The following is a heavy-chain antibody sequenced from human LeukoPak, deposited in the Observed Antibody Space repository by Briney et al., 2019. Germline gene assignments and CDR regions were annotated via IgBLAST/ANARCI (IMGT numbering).Heavy chain of an antibody. CDR1: GFTFSSYA. CDR3: ARDVLAAGATGTFDI. Sequence: GGSLRLSCAASGFTFSSYAMSWVRQVPGKGLEWVANIKQDGSEKYYVDSVKGRFTISRDNAKTSLYLQMNSLRAEDTAVYYCARDVLAAGATGTFDIWGQGTMVTVSS. CDR2: IKQDGSEK. D-gene: IGHD1-14*01. J-gene: IGHJ3*02. V-gene: IGHV3-7*03.